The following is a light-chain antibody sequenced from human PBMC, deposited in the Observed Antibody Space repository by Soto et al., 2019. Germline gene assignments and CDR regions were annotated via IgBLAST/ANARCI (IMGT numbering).Light chain of an antibody. CDR3: QHYNNWPQT. Sequence: EAMMTPSPDTLSVSLGERATLSCRASQSLRDSLAWYQQKPCQVPRRLIYGASTRATGISARFSGSGSRTDFTLNISGLQSGDFAVSYCQHYNNWPQTFGQGTKVNIK. V-gene: IGKV3-15*01. CDR1: QSLRDS. CDR2: GAS. J-gene: IGKJ1*01.